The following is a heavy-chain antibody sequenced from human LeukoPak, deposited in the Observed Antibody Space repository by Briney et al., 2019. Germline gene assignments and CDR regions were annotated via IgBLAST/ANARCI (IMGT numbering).Heavy chain of an antibody. CDR2: ISAYNGNT. V-gene: IGHV1-18*04. D-gene: IGHD6-19*01. CDR1: GYTFTSYG. CDR3: ARGRAVAGHDAFDI. J-gene: IGHJ3*02. Sequence: ASVKVSCKASGYTFTSYGISWVRQAPGQGLEWMGWISAYNGNTNYAQKFQGRVTITADKSTSTAYMELSSLRSEDTAVYYCARGRAVAGHDAFDIWGQGTMVTVSS.